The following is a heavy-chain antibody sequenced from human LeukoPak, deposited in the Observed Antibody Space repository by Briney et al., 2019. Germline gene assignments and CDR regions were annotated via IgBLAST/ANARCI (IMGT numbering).Heavy chain of an antibody. J-gene: IGHJ3*02. CDR2: IYYSGST. V-gene: IGHV4-31*03. D-gene: IGHD5-12*01. Sequence: SETLSLTCTVSGGSISSGGYYWSWIRQHPGKGLEWIGYIYYSGSTYYNPSLKSRVTISVDTSKNQFSLKLSSVTAADTAVYYCERSGYGDAFDIWGQGTMVTVSS. CDR3: ERSGYGDAFDI. CDR1: GGSISSGGYY.